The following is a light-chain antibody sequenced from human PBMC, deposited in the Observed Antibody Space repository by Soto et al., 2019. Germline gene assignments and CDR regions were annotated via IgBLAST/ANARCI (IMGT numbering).Light chain of an antibody. Sequence: QSVLTQPPSASGTPGQRVTISCSGITSNVGNNAVNWYQQLPGKAPKLLIYYDDLLPSGVSDRFSGSKSGTSAPLAISGLQSEDEADYYCAAWDDSLNGPLFGGGTKLTVL. V-gene: IGLV1-36*01. CDR2: YDD. J-gene: IGLJ2*01. CDR3: AAWDDSLNGPL. CDR1: TSNVGNNA.